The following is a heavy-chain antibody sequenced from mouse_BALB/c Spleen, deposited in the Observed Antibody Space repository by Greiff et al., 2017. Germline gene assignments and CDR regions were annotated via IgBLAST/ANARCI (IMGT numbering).Heavy chain of an antibody. V-gene: IGHV5-6-4*01. CDR3: TRGGYDYDGSYYAMDY. CDR1: GFTFSSYT. Sequence: EVHLVESGGGLVKPGGSLKLSCAASGFTFSSYTMSWVRQTPEKRLEWVATISSGGSYTYYPDSVKGRFTISRDNAKNTLYLQMSSLKSEDTAMYYCTRGGYDYDGSYYAMDYWGQGTSVTVSS. J-gene: IGHJ4*01. D-gene: IGHD2-4*01. CDR2: ISSGGSYT.